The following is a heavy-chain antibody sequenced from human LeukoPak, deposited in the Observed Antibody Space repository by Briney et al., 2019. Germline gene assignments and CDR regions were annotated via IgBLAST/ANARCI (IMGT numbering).Heavy chain of an antibody. V-gene: IGHV3-30*18. Sequence: PGGSLRLSCAASGFTFSSYGMHWVRQAPGKGLEWVAVISYDGSNKYYADSVKGRFTISRDNSKNTLYLQMNSLRAEDTAVYYCAKDIYGEMASQFAWGQGTLVTVSS. J-gene: IGHJ5*02. D-gene: IGHD5-24*01. CDR2: ISYDGSNK. CDR1: GFTFSSYG. CDR3: AKDIYGEMASQFA.